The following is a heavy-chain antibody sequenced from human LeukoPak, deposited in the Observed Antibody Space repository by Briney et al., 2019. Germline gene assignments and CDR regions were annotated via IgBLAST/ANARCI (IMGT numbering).Heavy chain of an antibody. V-gene: IGHV1-69*02. Sequence: GASVKVSCKASGGTFISYTISWVRQAPGQGLDWMGRIIPILCISNYAQKFHGRVTITADKPTRTAYMELSSLRYEDTAVYYCASPRALYCSSTSCQTANGAFDIWGQGTMVTVSS. J-gene: IGHJ3*02. CDR3: ASPRALYCSSTSCQTANGAFDI. D-gene: IGHD2-2*01. CDR2: IIPILCIS. CDR1: GGTFISYT.